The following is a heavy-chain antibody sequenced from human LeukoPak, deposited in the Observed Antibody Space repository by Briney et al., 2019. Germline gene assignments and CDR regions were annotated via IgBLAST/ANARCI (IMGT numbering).Heavy chain of an antibody. J-gene: IGHJ1*01. D-gene: IGHD3-16*01. CDR1: GFTFSSYA. CDR2: IKQDGSEK. Sequence: GGSLRLSCAASGFTFSSYAMSWVRQAPGKGLEWVANIKQDGSEKYYVDSVKGRFTISRDNAKNSLYLQMNSLRAEDTAVYYCARGQRGDEYFQHWGQGTLVTVSS. V-gene: IGHV3-7*05. CDR3: ARGQRGDEYFQH.